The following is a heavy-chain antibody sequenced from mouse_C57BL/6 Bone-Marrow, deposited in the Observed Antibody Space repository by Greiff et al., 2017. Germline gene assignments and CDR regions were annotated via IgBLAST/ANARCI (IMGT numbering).Heavy chain of an antibody. V-gene: IGHV1-81*01. CDR2: IYPRSGNT. CDR3: ARYGNYGGFDY. J-gene: IGHJ2*01. CDR1: GYTFTSSG. D-gene: IGHD2-1*01. Sequence: QVQLQQSGAELARPGASVKLSCKASGYTFTSSGISWVKQRTGQGLEWIGEIYPRSGNTYYNEKFKGKATLTADKSSSTAYMELRSLTSEDSAVYFCARYGNYGGFDYWGQGTTLTVSS.